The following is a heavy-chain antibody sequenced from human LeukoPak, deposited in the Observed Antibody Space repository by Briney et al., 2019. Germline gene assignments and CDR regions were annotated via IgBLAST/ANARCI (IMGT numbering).Heavy chain of an antibody. CDR1: GFTFSSYA. Sequence: PGRSLRLSCAASGFTFSSYAMSWVRQAPGKGLEWVSSLSGSGGATYYADSVKDRFTISRDNSKDTLYLQMSSLRAEDTALYYCARGQWLVTSSFDSWGQGTLVAVSS. J-gene: IGHJ4*02. D-gene: IGHD6-19*01. CDR3: ARGQWLVTSSFDS. V-gene: IGHV3-23*01. CDR2: LSGSGGAT.